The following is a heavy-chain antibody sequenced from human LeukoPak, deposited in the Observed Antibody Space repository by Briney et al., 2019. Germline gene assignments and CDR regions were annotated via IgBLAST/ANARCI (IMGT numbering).Heavy chain of an antibody. J-gene: IGHJ4*02. CDR3: ARTMRPILTGYYSLDY. V-gene: IGHV3-15*01. CDR1: GFTFSNAW. D-gene: IGHD3-9*01. CDR2: IKRESDAGTA. Sequence: PGGSLRLSCAASGFTFSNAWMNWVRQAPGKGLEWVGRIKRESDAGTADYAAPVKGRFTISRDDSKNTLYMQMNSLRAEDTAVYYCARTMRPILTGYYSLDYWGQGTLVTVSS.